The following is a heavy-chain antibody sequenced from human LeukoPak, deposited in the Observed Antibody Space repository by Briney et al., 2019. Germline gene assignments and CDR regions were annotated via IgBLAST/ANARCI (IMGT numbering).Heavy chain of an antibody. D-gene: IGHD2-2*01. CDR2: ISSSSSYI. CDR1: GFAFSSYN. J-gene: IGHJ4*02. CDR3: AREYCGSTSCYYLDY. V-gene: IGHV3-21*01. Sequence: GGSLRLSCVASGFAFSSYNMNWVRQAPGKGLEWVSSISSSSSYIYYADSVKGRFTISRDNAKNSLFLQMNSLRAEDTAVYYCAREYCGSTSCYYLDYWGQGTLVTVSS.